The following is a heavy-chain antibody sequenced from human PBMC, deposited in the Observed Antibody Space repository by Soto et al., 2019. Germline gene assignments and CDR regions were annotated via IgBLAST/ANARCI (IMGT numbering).Heavy chain of an antibody. Sequence: SGPTLVNPTPTLTLTCTFSGFSLSTRGVGVGWIRQPPGKALEWLALIYWNDDKRYSPSLQSRLTITKDTSKNQVVLTMTNMDPVDTATYYCAHQITQERATTESKVDCFDYWGQGTLVTVSS. D-gene: IGHD1-1*01. V-gene: IGHV2-5*01. CDR1: GFSLSTRGVG. CDR2: IYWNDDK. J-gene: IGHJ4*02. CDR3: AHQITQERATTESKVDCFDY.